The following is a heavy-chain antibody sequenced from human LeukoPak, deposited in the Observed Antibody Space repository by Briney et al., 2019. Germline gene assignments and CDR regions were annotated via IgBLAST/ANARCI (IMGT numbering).Heavy chain of an antibody. V-gene: IGHV3-30-3*01. CDR2: ISYDGSNK. D-gene: IGHD6-6*01. Sequence: PGGSLRLSCAASGFTFSSYAMHWVRQVPGKGLEWVAVISYDGSNKYYADSVKGRFTISRDNSKNTLYLQMNSLRAEDTAVYYCARDLEGQLVLGLDYWGQGTLVTVSS. CDR1: GFTFSSYA. J-gene: IGHJ4*02. CDR3: ARDLEGQLVLGLDY.